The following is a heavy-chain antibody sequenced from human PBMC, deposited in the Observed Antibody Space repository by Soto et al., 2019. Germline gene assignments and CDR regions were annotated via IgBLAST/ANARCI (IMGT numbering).Heavy chain of an antibody. Sequence: SVKVSCKASGGTFSSYAMSWVRQAPGQGLEWMGGIIPIFGTANYAQKFQGRVTITADESTSTAYMELSSLRSEDTAVYYCARFLLGYCSGGSCYSRHDAFDIWGQGTMVTVS. CDR1: GGTFSSYA. J-gene: IGHJ3*02. CDR2: IIPIFGTA. D-gene: IGHD2-15*01. CDR3: ARFLLGYCSGGSCYSRHDAFDI. V-gene: IGHV1-69*13.